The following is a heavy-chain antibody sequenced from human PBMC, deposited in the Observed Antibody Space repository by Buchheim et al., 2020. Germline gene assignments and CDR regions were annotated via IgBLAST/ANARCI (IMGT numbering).Heavy chain of an antibody. CDR1: GFIFSSYW. D-gene: IGHD7-27*01. V-gene: IGHV3-7*01. J-gene: IGHJ2*01. Sequence: EVQLVESGGGLVQPGGSLRLSCATSGFIFSSYWMSWVRQAPGKGLEWVANIKQDGSEKYYVDSVKGRFTVSRDNAKNSLYLQINSLRAEDTAVYYCARDVTGLYWYFDLWGRGTL. CDR3: ARDVTGLYWYFDL. CDR2: IKQDGSEK.